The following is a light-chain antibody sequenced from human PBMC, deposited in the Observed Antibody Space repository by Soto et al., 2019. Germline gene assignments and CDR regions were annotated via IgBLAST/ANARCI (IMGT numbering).Light chain of an antibody. CDR1: QSISTY. J-gene: IGKJ1*01. CDR3: QKSYSPPWT. CDR2: SAS. V-gene: IGKV1-39*01. Sequence: DIQMTQSPSSLSASVGDRVTITCRASQSISTYLNWYQQNPGKAPEFLIYSASSLQSGVPSRFSGSGSGTDFTLNINSLQPEDFATYYCQKSYSPPWTFGQGTKVEIK.